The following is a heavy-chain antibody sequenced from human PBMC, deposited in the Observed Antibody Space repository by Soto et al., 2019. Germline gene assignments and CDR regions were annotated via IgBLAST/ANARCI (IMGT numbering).Heavy chain of an antibody. J-gene: IGHJ4*02. CDR1: GFTSSSNW. Sequence: GGSLRLSCVASGFTSSSNWMHWVRQAPGKGLVWVSRINSDGSSTSYADSVKGRFTISRDNAKNTLYLQMNSLRAEDTAVYYCARDHPNQHLVFDYWGQGTLVTVSS. D-gene: IGHD6-13*01. V-gene: IGHV3-74*01. CDR2: INSDGSST. CDR3: ARDHPNQHLVFDY.